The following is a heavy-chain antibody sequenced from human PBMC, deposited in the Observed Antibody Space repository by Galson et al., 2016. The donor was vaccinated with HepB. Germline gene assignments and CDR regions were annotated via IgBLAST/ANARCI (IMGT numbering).Heavy chain of an antibody. CDR3: VATLRMRGMDV. Sequence: SLRLSCAASGFTFSSYAMSWVRQAPGKGLEWVSSISNSGGSTYNAGSVKGRFTISRDNSKNIVHLQMNSLRAEDSAVYYCVATLRMRGMDVWGQGTTVTVSS. J-gene: IGHJ6*02. V-gene: IGHV3-23*01. CDR1: GFTFSSYA. CDR2: ISNSGGST. D-gene: IGHD3-10*01.